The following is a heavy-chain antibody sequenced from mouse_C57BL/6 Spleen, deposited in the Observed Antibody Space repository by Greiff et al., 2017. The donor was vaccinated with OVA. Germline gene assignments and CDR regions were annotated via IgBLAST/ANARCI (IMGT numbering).Heavy chain of an antibody. CDR3: ARRAPYGSSHFDY. Sequence: EVQVVESGPGLVKPSQSLSLTCSVTGYSITSGYYWNWIRQFPGNKLEWMGYISYDGSNNYNPSLKNRISITRDTSKNQFFLKLNSVTTEDTATYYCARRAPYGSSHFDYWGQGTTLTVSS. CDR2: ISYDGSN. V-gene: IGHV3-6*01. CDR1: GYSITSGYY. D-gene: IGHD1-1*01. J-gene: IGHJ2*01.